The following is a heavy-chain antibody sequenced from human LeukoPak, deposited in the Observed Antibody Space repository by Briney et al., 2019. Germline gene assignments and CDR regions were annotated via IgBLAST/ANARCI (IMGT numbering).Heavy chain of an antibody. J-gene: IGHJ4*02. CDR3: VKNDGWFHLAQ. CDR2: IKNDGSET. Sequence: GGSLRLSCAVSGFNFRDHWMDWVRQAPGKGLQWVGHIKNDGSETYYLDSLKGRFSISRDNTNNALYLQMNRLRVEDTAVYYCVKNDGWFHLAQWGQGTLVTVSS. CDR1: GFNFRDHW. V-gene: IGHV3-7*03. D-gene: IGHD6-19*01.